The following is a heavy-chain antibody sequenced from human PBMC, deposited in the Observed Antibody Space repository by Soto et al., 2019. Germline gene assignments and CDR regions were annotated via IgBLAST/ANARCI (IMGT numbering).Heavy chain of an antibody. CDR3: AKAESCSSGVCLAIFDS. J-gene: IGHJ4*02. V-gene: IGHV3-23*01. CDR1: GFVFRTFA. CDR2: ISATGGST. D-gene: IGHD2-21*02. Sequence: GGYLRVSCTASGFVFRTFAENWFRRALERGLEWVSAISATGGSTYYADSVKGRFTISRDNSKKTLYLHISSLRAEDSGMYYCAKAESCSSGVCLAIFDSWGQG.